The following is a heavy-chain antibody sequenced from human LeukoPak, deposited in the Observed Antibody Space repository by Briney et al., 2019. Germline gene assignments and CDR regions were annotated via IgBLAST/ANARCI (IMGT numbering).Heavy chain of an antibody. CDR3: ARGGFSGGILRYFDL. J-gene: IGHJ2*01. D-gene: IGHD2-15*01. CDR1: GGSISDASSITGSSAF. CDR2: IYYSGIT. Sequence: KPSETLSLTCSVSGGSISDASSITGSSAFWGWIRQAPGKGLEWIGSIYYSGITYYKPSLKSRVTISVDTSKNQFSLKLRSVTAADTAVYYCARGGFSGGILRYFDLWGRGTLVTVSS. V-gene: IGHV4-39*07.